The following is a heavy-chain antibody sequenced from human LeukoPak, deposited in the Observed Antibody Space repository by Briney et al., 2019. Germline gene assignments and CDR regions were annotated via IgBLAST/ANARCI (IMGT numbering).Heavy chain of an antibody. D-gene: IGHD3-10*01. Sequence: GESLKISCKGSGYSFTNYWIGWVRQMPGKGLEWMGVIYPGDSDTRYSPSFQGQVTISADKSISTAYLQWSSLKASDTDMYYCARQYSGTYYRSFDYWGQGTLVTVSS. CDR1: GYSFTNYW. V-gene: IGHV5-51*01. J-gene: IGHJ4*02. CDR3: ARQYSGTYYRSFDY. CDR2: IYPGDSDT.